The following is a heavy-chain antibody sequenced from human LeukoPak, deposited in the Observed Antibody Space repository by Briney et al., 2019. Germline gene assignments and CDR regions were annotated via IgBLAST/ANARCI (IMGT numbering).Heavy chain of an antibody. Sequence: GGSLILSCEASGFTFREYAMTWVRQAPGKGLQRVSSIGSDGKARYSGSVKGRFAISRDNTNIMLCLQQNSQRAEDTALYCCARDLHYYEAMDVWGQGTTVSVS. CDR2: IGSDGKA. V-gene: IGHV3-23*01. CDR1: GFTFREYA. CDR3: ARDLHYYEAMDV. J-gene: IGHJ6*02.